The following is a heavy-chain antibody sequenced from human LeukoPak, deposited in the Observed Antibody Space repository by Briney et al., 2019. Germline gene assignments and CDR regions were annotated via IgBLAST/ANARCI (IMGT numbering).Heavy chain of an antibody. V-gene: IGHV4-31*03. CDR2: IYYSGST. CDR1: GGSISSGGYY. J-gene: IGHJ4*02. Sequence: SETLSLTCTVSGGSISSGGYYWSWIRQHPGKGLEWIGYIYYSGSTYYNPSLKSRVTISVDTSKNQFSLKLSSVTAADTAVYYCARGYASNGCDYWGQGTLVTVSS. D-gene: IGHD6-19*01. CDR3: ARGYASNGCDY.